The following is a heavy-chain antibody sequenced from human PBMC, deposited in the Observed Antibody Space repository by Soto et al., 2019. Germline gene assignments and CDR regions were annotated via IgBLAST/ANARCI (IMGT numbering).Heavy chain of an antibody. CDR1: GYSFTTYW. Sequence: PGESLKISCKGSGYSFTTYWIGWVRQMPGKGLEWMGIIYPGDPDTRYSPSFQGQVTISADKSISTAYLQWSGLKASDTAMYYCARHGGGNYPPLHDAFDIWGQGTMVTVSS. V-gene: IGHV5-51*01. CDR3: ARHGGGNYPPLHDAFDI. CDR2: IYPGDPDT. D-gene: IGHD4-4*01. J-gene: IGHJ3*02.